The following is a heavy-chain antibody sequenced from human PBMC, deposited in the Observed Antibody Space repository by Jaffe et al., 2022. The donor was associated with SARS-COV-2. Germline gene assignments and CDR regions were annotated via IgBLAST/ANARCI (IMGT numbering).Heavy chain of an antibody. J-gene: IGHJ6*03. V-gene: IGHV4-34*01. CDR1: GGSFSDYY. CDR3: ARGRRHIVVVVAYYYCYYMDV. CDR2: INHSGST. Sequence: QVQLQQWGAGLLKPSETLSLSCAVYGGSFSDYYWSWIRQSPGKGLEWIGEINHSGSTNYNPSLKSRVTISVDTSKNQFSLKLSSVTAADTAVYYCARGRRHIVVVVAYYYCYYMDVWGKGTSVTVSS. D-gene: IGHD2-15*01.